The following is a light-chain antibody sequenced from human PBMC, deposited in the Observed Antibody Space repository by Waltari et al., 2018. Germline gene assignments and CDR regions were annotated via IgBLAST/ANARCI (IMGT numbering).Light chain of an antibody. Sequence: QSVLTQPPSVSGAPGQRVTISCTGSSSNIGTGFEVHWYQQLPGTAPKLLIYGATNRPSGVPDRFSGSKSGTSASLAIPGLQAEDEADYYCQSFDSSLSGWVFGGGTKLTVL. CDR3: QSFDSSLSGWV. CDR1: SSNIGTGFE. J-gene: IGLJ3*02. V-gene: IGLV1-40*01. CDR2: GAT.